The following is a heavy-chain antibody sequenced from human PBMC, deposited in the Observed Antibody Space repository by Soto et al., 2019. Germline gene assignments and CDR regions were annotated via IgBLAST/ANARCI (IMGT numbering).Heavy chain of an antibody. CDR1: GGSINSDF. J-gene: IGHJ6*02. CDR2: IYYSGST. CDR3: ARGVSQGMDV. V-gene: IGHV4-59*01. Sequence: SETLSLTCTVSGGSINSDFWTWIRQPPGKGLEWIGYIYYSGSTRYNPSLKSRVIISGDTSKNQLSLRLSSVTTADTAVYYCARGVSQGMDVWGHGNTVTVSS.